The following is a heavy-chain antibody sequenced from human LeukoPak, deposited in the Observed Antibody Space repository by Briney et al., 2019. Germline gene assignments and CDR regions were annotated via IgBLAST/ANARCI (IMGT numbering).Heavy chain of an antibody. CDR3: ARDGQLLWFGEPTDDAFDI. J-gene: IGHJ3*02. D-gene: IGHD3-10*01. CDR1: GFTFSSYS. Sequence: GGSLRLSCAASGFTFSSYSMNWVRQAPGKGLEWVSYISSSSSTIYYADSVKGRFTISRDNAKNSLYLQMNSLRAEDTAVYYCARDGQLLWFGEPTDDAFDIWGQGTMVTVSS. V-gene: IGHV3-48*01. CDR2: ISSSSSTI.